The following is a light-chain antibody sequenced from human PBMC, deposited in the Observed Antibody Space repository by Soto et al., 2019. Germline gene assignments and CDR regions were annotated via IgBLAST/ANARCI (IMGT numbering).Light chain of an antibody. V-gene: IGKV3D-7*01. CDR3: HQDFDLPLT. CDR1: QSLRNTY. CDR2: GAS. Sequence: EIVMTQSPVTLSLSPGDRATLSCRASQSLRNTYISWYQQKPGQAPRLLIYGASTRATGIPARFSGSGSGTDFTLTISSLHPEDFALYYCHQDFDLPLTFGGGTKVEIK. J-gene: IGKJ4*01.